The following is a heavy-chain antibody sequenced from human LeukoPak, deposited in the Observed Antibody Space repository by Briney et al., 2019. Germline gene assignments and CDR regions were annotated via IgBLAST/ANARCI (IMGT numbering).Heavy chain of an antibody. V-gene: IGHV3-7*01. D-gene: IGHD6-19*01. J-gene: IGHJ5*02. CDR1: GFTFSSYW. CDR2: IKQDGSEK. Sequence: GGSLRLSCAASGFTFSSYWMSWVRQAPGKGLEWVANIKQDGSEKYYVDSVKGRFTISRDNAKNSLYLQMNSLRAEDTAVYYCARGRRIAVLNWFDPWGQGTLVTVSS. CDR3: ARGRRIAVLNWFDP.